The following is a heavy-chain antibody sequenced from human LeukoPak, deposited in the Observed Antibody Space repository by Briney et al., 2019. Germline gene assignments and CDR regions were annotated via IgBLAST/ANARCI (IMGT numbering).Heavy chain of an antibody. CDR2: INSDGSST. J-gene: IGHJ4*02. V-gene: IGHV3-74*01. D-gene: IGHD3-22*01. Sequence: GSLRLSCAASGFTFSSYWMHWVRPAPGKGLVWVSRINSDGSSTSYADSVKGRFTISRDNAKNTLYLQMNSLRAEDTAVYYCASEGTADYYDSSGYLDYWGQGTLVTVSS. CDR3: ASEGTADYYDSSGYLDY. CDR1: GFTFSSYW.